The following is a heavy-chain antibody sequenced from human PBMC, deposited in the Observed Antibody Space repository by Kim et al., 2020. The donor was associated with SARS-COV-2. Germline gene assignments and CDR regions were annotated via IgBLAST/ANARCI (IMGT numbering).Heavy chain of an antibody. CDR3: AREGGRVGGLDY. V-gene: IGHV3-30-3*01. J-gene: IGHJ4*02. D-gene: IGHD3-10*01. Sequence: GGSLRLSCAASGFPFSTYAMHWVRQAPGKGLEWVAYISYTGGNIYYADSAKGRFTISRDNSRNTVYLQMSSVSVEDTAVYYCAREGGRVGGLDYWGEGT. CDR2: ISYTGGNI. CDR1: GFPFSTYA.